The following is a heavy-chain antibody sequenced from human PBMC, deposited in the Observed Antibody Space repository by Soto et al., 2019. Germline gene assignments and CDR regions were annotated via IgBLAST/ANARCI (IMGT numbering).Heavy chain of an antibody. Sequence: QVHLVESGGGVVHPGRSLRLSCAASGFTFSDYAIHWVRQAPGKGLEWVAVISFDGSNKYFADSVKGRFTISRDNFKDTLYLQMNSLRAEDSALYYFARDSSITIGRGGHFYFYGMDVGGQGTTVIVTS. J-gene: IGHJ6*02. V-gene: IGHV3-30-3*01. D-gene: IGHD3-10*01. CDR1: GFTFSDYA. CDR3: ARDSSITIGRGGHFYFYGMDV. CDR2: ISFDGSNK.